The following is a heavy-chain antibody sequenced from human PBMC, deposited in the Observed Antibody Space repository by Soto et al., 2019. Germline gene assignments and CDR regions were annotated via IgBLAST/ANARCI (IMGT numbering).Heavy chain of an antibody. CDR3: ARSHNTNYYYYGLDV. CDR2: IGTRDDI. D-gene: IGHD1-1*01. Sequence: GGSLRLSCAASGFTFSDYAMSWVRQAPGKGLEWVSSIGTRDDIFYADSVQGRFTISRDDSKNTLYLQMNSLRAEDTALYYCARSHNTNYYYYGLDVWGQGTTVTVSS. V-gene: IGHV3-23*01. J-gene: IGHJ6*02. CDR1: GFTFSDYA.